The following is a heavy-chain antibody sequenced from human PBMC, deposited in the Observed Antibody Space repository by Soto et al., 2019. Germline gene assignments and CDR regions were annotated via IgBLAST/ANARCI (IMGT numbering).Heavy chain of an antibody. Sequence: QVQLVESGGGVVQPGRSLRLSCAASGFTFSSCAMHWVRQAPGKGLEWVALISYDGSNKYNADSVKGRFTISRDNSKNTLYLQMNSLRAEATAVYYCARDKRDLRFLEWSYYFDYWGQGTLVTVSS. D-gene: IGHD3-3*01. V-gene: IGHV3-30-3*01. CDR1: GFTFSSCA. CDR2: ISYDGSNK. J-gene: IGHJ4*02. CDR3: ARDKRDLRFLEWSYYFDY.